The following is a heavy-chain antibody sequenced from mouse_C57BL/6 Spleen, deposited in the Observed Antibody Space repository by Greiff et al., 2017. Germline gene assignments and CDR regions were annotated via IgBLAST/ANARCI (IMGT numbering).Heavy chain of an antibody. Sequence: VQLQQSGPGLVQPSQSLSITCTVSGFSLTSYGVHWVRQSPGKGLEWLGVIWRGGSTDYNAAFMSRLSITKDNSKSQVFFKMNSLQADDTAIYYCAKKGGYDYFYYAMDYWSQGTSVTVSS. V-gene: IGHV2-5*01. D-gene: IGHD2-4*01. CDR2: IWRGGST. CDR3: AKKGGYDYFYYAMDY. J-gene: IGHJ4*01. CDR1: GFSLTSYG.